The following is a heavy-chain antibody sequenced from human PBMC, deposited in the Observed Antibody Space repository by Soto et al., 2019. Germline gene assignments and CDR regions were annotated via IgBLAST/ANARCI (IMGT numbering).Heavy chain of an antibody. Sequence: GASVKVSCKASGGTFGSYAISWVRQAPGQGLEWMGGIIPIFGTANYAQKFQGRVTITADESTSTAYMELSSLRSEGTAVYYCARDRRGSGSSASASKFDYWGQGTLVTVSS. CDR1: GGTFGSYA. CDR2: IIPIFGTA. CDR3: ARDRRGSGSSASASKFDY. V-gene: IGHV1-69*13. J-gene: IGHJ4*02. D-gene: IGHD6-19*01.